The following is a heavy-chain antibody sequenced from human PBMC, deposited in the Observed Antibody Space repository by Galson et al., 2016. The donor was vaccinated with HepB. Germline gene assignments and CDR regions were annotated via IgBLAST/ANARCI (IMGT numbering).Heavy chain of an antibody. Sequence: SETLSLTCSVSGGSIDNSGYYWGWIRQPPGKGLEWIGRIYSSGSTFYNPSLKSRLTISVDTSNNQFSLRLSSVTAADTAVYYCASLAYRGSGSYFWFAPWGQGTLVTVSS. CDR2: IYSSGST. D-gene: IGHD3-10*01. CDR1: GGSIDNSGYY. J-gene: IGHJ5*02. V-gene: IGHV4-39*01. CDR3: ASLAYRGSGSYFWFAP.